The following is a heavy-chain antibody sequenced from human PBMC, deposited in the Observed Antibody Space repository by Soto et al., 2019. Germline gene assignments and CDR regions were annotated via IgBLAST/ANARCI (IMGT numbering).Heavy chain of an antibody. CDR1: GGSFSGYY. J-gene: IGHJ4*02. CDR3: ARPRADYYGSGRPYKD. D-gene: IGHD3-10*01. CDR2: INHSGST. V-gene: IGHV4-34*01. Sequence: QVQLQQWGAGLLKPSETLSLTCAVYGGSFSGYYWSWIRQPPGKGLEWIGEINHSGSTNYNPSLKSRVTISVDTSKNQFSLKLSSVTAADTAVYYCARPRADYYGSGRPYKDWGQGILVTVSS.